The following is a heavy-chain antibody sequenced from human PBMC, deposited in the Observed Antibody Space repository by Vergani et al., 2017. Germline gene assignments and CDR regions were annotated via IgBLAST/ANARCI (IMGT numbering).Heavy chain of an antibody. CDR1: GFSIDNGYY. CDR3: ARSFTYYYGLSFDY. Sequence: QVQLQESGPGLVKPSETLSLTCAVSGFSIDNGYYWGWIRQPPGKGLEWIGRISHSGYTFYSPSLKSRVSMSVDTSKNQFSLRVSSVTAADTAVYYCARSFTYYYGLSFDYWGQGTLVTVSS. D-gene: IGHD3-10*01. J-gene: IGHJ4*02. V-gene: IGHV4-38-2*01. CDR2: ISHSGYT.